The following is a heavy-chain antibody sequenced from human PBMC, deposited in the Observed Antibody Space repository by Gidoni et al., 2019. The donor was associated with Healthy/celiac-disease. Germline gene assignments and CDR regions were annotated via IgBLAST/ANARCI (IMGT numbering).Heavy chain of an antibody. CDR1: GGSISSSSYY. D-gene: IGHD1-26*01. J-gene: IGHJ6*02. V-gene: IGHV4-39*01. CDR3: ASVVGATTEGSYYGMDV. Sequence: QLQLQESGPGLVKPSETLSLTCTVSGGSISSSSYYWGWIRQPPGKGLEWIGSIYYSGSTYYNPSLKSRVTISVDTSKNQFSLKLSSMTAADTAVYYCASVVGATTEGSYYGMDVWGQGTTVTVSS. CDR2: IYYSGST.